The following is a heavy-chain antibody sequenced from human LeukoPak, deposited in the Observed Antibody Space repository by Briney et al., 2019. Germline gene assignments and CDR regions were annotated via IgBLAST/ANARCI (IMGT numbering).Heavy chain of an antibody. CDR2: IYYSGST. CDR1: GGSISSYY. D-gene: IGHD4-17*01. Sequence: SETLSLTCTVSGGSISSYYWSWIRQPPGKGLEWIGYIYYSGSTNYNPSLKSRVTISVDTSKNHFSLKLTSVTAADTAVYYCARVDGYGDYGDYWGQGTLVTVSS. V-gene: IGHV4-59*01. CDR3: ARVDGYGDYGDY. J-gene: IGHJ4*02.